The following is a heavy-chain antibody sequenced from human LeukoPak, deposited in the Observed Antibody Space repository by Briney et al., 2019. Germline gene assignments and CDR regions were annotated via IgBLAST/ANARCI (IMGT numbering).Heavy chain of an antibody. D-gene: IGHD6-13*01. CDR2: ISGSGGST. J-gene: IGHJ4*02. V-gene: IGHV3-23*01. Sequence: GGSLRLSCAASGFTFSSSWMSWVRQAPGKGLEWVSVISGSGGSTHYADSVKGRFTISRDNSKNTLYLQMNSLRAEDTAVYYCAVASSSTWYRFDYWGQGTLVTVSS. CDR3: AVASSSTWYRFDY. CDR1: GFTFSSSW.